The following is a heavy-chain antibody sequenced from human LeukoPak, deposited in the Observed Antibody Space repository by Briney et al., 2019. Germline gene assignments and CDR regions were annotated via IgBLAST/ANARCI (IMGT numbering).Heavy chain of an antibody. Sequence: GGSLRLSCAASGFSFSSHWMNWVRQAPGKGLQWVATIKGDGSEKFYVDSVKGRFTISKDNAKNSLYLQMNILRAEDTALYSCARDGPATDTDLDCWGQGTLVIVSS. D-gene: IGHD6-13*01. CDR1: GFSFSSHW. J-gene: IGHJ4*02. V-gene: IGHV3-7*01. CDR3: ARDGPATDTDLDC. CDR2: IKGDGSEK.